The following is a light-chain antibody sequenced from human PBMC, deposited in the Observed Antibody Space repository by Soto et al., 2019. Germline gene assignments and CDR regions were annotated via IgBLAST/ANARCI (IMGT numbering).Light chain of an antibody. CDR1: RSVSSNY. J-gene: IGKJ1*01. Sequence: PPPLSLPLKPGERATLSFVASRSVSSNYLAWYQQKPGQAPRLLIYGASNRATGIPDRFSGSGSGTDFTLTISRLESEDFAVYYCQQYSSSGTFGQGTKVDIK. V-gene: IGKV3-20*01. CDR2: GAS. CDR3: QQYSSSGT.